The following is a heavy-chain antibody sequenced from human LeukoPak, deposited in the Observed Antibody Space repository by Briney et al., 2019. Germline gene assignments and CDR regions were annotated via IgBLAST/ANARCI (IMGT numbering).Heavy chain of an antibody. CDR1: GFTFSSYW. Sequence: PGGSLRLSCAASGFTFSSYWMSWVRQPPGKGLEWIGSIYYSGSTYYNPSLKSRVTISVDTSKNQFSLKLSSVTAADTAVYYCARDGETYSSSSSIDYWGQGTLVTVSS. D-gene: IGHD6-6*01. V-gene: IGHV4-39*07. CDR3: ARDGETYSSSSSIDY. CDR2: IYYSGST. J-gene: IGHJ4*02.